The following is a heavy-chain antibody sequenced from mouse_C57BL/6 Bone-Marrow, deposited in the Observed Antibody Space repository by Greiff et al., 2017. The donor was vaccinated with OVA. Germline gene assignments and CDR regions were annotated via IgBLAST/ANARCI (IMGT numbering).Heavy chain of an antibody. CDR1: GYTFTSYT. CDR3: AREFITTVVANFDY. Sequence: QVQLKQSGAELARPGASVKMSCKASGYTFTSYTMHWVKQRPGQGLEWIGYINPSSGYTKYNQKFKDKATLTADKSSSTAYMQLSSLTSEDSAVYYCAREFITTVVANFDYWGQGTTLTVSS. CDR2: INPSSGYT. V-gene: IGHV1-4*01. J-gene: IGHJ2*01. D-gene: IGHD1-1*01.